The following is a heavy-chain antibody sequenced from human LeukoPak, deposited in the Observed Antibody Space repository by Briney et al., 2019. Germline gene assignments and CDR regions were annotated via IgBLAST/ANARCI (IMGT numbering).Heavy chain of an antibody. V-gene: IGHV3-30*02. CDR1: GFTFNTYA. J-gene: IGHJ3*02. D-gene: IGHD1-14*01. Sequence: GGSLRLSCAASGFTFNTYAMNWVRQAPGKGLEWVAFIRYDGTNKYYADSVKGRFTISRDNAKNTLYLQMNSLRGEDTAVYFCAKMNPAKGTFDIWGQGTMVTVSS. CDR2: IRYDGTNK. CDR3: AKMNPAKGTFDI.